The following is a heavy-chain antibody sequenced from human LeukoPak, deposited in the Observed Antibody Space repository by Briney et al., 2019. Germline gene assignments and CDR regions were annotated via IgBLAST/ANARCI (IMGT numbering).Heavy chain of an antibody. CDR2: ISSSGSTI. V-gene: IGHV3-48*03. D-gene: IGHD3-22*01. Sequence: PGGSLRLSCASSGFTFSSYEMNWVRQAPGKGLEWVSYISSSGSTIYYADSVKGRFTISRDNAKNSLYLQMNSLRAEDTAVYYCARQYYYDSSGYLDYWGQGTLVTVSS. CDR3: ARQYYYDSSGYLDY. J-gene: IGHJ4*02. CDR1: GFTFSSYE.